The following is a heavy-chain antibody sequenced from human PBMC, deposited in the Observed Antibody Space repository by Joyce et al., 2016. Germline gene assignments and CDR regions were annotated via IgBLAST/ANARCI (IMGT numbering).Heavy chain of an antibody. CDR3: AKVRTIFGVAPKYYFDY. CDR1: GFTFNNYA. V-gene: IGHV3-30*18. J-gene: IGHJ4*02. CDR2: TSYDGSRQ. D-gene: IGHD3-3*01. Sequence: QVQLVESGGGVVHPGRSLRLSCAASGFTFNNYAMNWVRQAPGGGLEWGALTSYDGSRQYYTDSVKGRFTISRDNFRSTLYLQIDSLRPDDTAVYYCAKVRTIFGVAPKYYFDYWGQGTLVTVSS.